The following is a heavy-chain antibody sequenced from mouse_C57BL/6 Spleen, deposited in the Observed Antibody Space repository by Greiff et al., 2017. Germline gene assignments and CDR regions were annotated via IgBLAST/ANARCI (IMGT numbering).Heavy chain of an antibody. CDR2: IWSGGST. CDR3: ARLLLGYAMDY. CDR1: GFSLTSYG. Sequence: VKLVESGPGLVQPSQSLSITCTVSGFSLTSYGVHWVRQSPGKGLEWLGVIWSGGSTDYNAAFISRLSISKDNSKSQVFFKMNSLQADDTAIYYCARLLLGYAMDYWGQGTSVTVSS. J-gene: IGHJ4*01. D-gene: IGHD2-12*01. V-gene: IGHV2-2*01.